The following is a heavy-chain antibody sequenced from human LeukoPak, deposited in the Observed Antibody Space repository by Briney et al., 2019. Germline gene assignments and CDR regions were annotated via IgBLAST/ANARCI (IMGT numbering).Heavy chain of an antibody. CDR2: IKQDGSEK. CDR1: GFTFSSYW. D-gene: IGHD6-19*01. V-gene: IGHV3-7*01. CDR3: ARISGFDAFDI. Sequence: GGSLRLSCAASGFTFSSYWMSWVRQAPGKGLEWVANIKQDGSEKYYVDSVKGRFTISRDNARNSLYLQMNSLRAEDTAVYYCARISGFDAFDIWGQGTMVTVSS. J-gene: IGHJ3*02.